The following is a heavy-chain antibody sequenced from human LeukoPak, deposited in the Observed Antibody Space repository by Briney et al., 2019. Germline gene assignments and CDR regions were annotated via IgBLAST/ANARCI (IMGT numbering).Heavy chain of an antibody. J-gene: IGHJ6*04. D-gene: IGHD3-9*01. V-gene: IGHV1-69*13. CDR1: GGTFSSYA. CDR2: IIPIFGTA. Sequence: GASVKVSCKASGGTFSSYAISWVRQAPGQGLEWMGGIIPIFGTANYAQKFQGRVTITADESTSTAYMELRSLRSEDTAVYYCARLLRYFDWAYGMDVWGKGTTVTVSS. CDR3: ARLLRYFDWAYGMDV.